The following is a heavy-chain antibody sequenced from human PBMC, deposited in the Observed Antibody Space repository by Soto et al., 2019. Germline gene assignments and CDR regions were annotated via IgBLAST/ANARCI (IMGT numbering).Heavy chain of an antibody. V-gene: IGHV4-39*01. CDR1: GGSITSSSYY. D-gene: IGHD6-19*01. CDR2: IYYSGST. Sequence: SETLSLTCTVSGGSITSSSYYWGWIRQPPGKGLEWIGSIYYSGSTYYNPSLKSRVTISVDTPKNQFSLKLSSVTAADTAVYYCARQEYTSVWYLFDYWGQGALVTVSS. CDR3: ARQEYTSVWYLFDY. J-gene: IGHJ4*02.